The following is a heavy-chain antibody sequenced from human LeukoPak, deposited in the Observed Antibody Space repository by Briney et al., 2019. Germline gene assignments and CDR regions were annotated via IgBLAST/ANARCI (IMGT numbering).Heavy chain of an antibody. V-gene: IGHV3-21*01. CDR1: GFTSSSYS. J-gene: IGHJ4*02. D-gene: IGHD1-26*01. CDR3: ARGQWVYYFDY. CDR2: ISSSSSYI. Sequence: PGGSLRLSCAASGFTSSSYSMNWVRQAPGKGLEWVSSISSSSSYIYYADSVKGRFTISRDNAKNSLYLQMNSLRAEDTAVYYCARGQWVYYFDYWGQGTLVTVP.